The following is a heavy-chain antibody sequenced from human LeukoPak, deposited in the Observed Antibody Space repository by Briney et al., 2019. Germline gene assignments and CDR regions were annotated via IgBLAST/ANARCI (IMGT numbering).Heavy chain of an antibody. Sequence: GGSLRLSCAASGFTFSSYGMSWVRQAPGKGLEWVSAISGSGGSTYYADSVKGRFTISRDNSKNTLYLQMNSLRAEDTAVYYCAKDLNKSVDIVATIGYWGQGTLVTVSS. CDR1: GFTFSSYG. CDR3: AKDLNKSVDIVATIGY. CDR2: ISGSGGST. D-gene: IGHD5-12*01. V-gene: IGHV3-23*01. J-gene: IGHJ4*02.